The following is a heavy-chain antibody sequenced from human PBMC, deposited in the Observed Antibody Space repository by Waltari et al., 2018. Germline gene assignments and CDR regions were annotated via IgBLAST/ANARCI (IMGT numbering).Heavy chain of an antibody. V-gene: IGHV3-30*18. CDR1: GLRFRTYS. Sequence: QLVEPGGGVVQPGTSLRLPCSASGLRFRTYSMHRVRQAPGKGMEWVAYISNDGSNKYYGDSVKGRFTISRDNSQSTLYLQMDGLRTDDTAVYYCAKNGSKTPLYWGRGTLVTVSS. J-gene: IGHJ4*02. CDR2: ISNDGSNK. D-gene: IGHD1-26*01. CDR3: AKNGSKTPLY.